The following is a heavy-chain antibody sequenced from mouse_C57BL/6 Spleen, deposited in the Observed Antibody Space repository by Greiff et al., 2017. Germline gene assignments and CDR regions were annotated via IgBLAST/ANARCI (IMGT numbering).Heavy chain of an antibody. CDR1: GYAFTNYL. J-gene: IGHJ2*01. CDR3: ANSGACGGSYYFDY. V-gene: IGHV1-54*01. CDR2: INPGSGGT. Sequence: QVQLQQSGAELVRPGTSVKLSCKASGYAFTNYLIEWVKQRPGQGLEWIGVINPGSGGTKYNEKFKGKATLTADKSSSTAYMQLSSLASEDSAVYFCANSGACGGSYYFDYWGQGTTLTVSS. D-gene: IGHD1-1*02.